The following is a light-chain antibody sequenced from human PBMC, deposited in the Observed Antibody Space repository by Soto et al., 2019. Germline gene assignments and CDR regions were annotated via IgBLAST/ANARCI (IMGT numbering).Light chain of an antibody. Sequence: EIVLTHSPGTLSLSPWEVATLSCRASQSVRSNYLAWYQQKPGQAPRLLIYGASSRATGIPDRFSGSGSGTDFTLTISRLEPEDFAVYHCQQRSNWITFGQGTRLEIK. CDR1: QSVRSNY. J-gene: IGKJ5*01. CDR2: GAS. V-gene: IGKV3D-20*02. CDR3: QQRSNWIT.